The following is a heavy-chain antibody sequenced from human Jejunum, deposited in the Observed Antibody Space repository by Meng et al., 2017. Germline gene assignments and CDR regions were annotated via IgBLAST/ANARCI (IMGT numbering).Heavy chain of an antibody. CDR3: ITTDFLVVP. D-gene: IGHD2-15*01. CDR1: GFTFSHAW. J-gene: IGHJ5*02. V-gene: IGHV3-15*05. Sequence: GGSLRLSCAASGFTFSHAWMTWVRQAPGKGLEWVSRIKANSDGGTTQYASPVRGRFTISKDDSRDTLYLQMNSLNTENTGLYYCITTDFLVVPWGQGTLVTVSS. CDR2: IKANSDGGTT.